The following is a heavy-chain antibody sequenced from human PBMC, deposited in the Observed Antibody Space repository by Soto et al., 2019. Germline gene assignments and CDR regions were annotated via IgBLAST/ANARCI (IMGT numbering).Heavy chain of an antibody. J-gene: IGHJ4*02. V-gene: IGHV1-18*01. CDR2: ISAYNGNT. CDR1: GYTFTSYG. CDR3: ARVPSTVVVVAAQNQVDY. Sequence: QVQLVQSGAEVKKPGASVKVSCKASGYTFTSYGISWVRQAPGQGLEWMGWISAYNGNTNYAQKLQGRVTMTTDTTTSTAYMELRSLRSDDTAVYYCARVPSTVVVVAAQNQVDYWGQGTLVTVSS. D-gene: IGHD2-15*01.